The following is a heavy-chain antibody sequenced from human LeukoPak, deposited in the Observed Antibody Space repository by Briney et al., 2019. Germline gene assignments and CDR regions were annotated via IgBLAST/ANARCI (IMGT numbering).Heavy chain of an antibody. V-gene: IGHV4-4*02. D-gene: IGHD2-2*01. CDR1: GGSISSSNW. CDR2: IHHSGST. J-gene: IGHJ6*02. CDR3: ARQRRAVVPAVNYYYYYGMDV. Sequence: SETLSLTCTVSGGSISSSNWWSWVRQPPVKGLEWIGEIHHSGSTNYNPSLKSRVTISVDTSKNQFSLKLSSVTAADTAVYYCARQRRAVVPAVNYYYYYGMDVWGQGTTVTVSS.